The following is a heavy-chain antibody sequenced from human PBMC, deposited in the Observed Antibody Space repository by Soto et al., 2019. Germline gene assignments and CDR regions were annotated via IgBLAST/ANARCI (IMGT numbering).Heavy chain of an antibody. CDR3: ARVADYDFWSGYLPFRYYYYGMDV. D-gene: IGHD3-3*01. V-gene: IGHV3-33*08. CDR2: SWYDGSNR. J-gene: IGHJ6*02. CDR1: GYTFSNYA. Sequence: PGGSLRLSFAACGYTFSNYAMGWVRQAPSKGLEWVAVSWYDGSNRYHADSVKDRFTISRDNSKNTLYLQMNSLRAEDTAVYYCARVADYDFWSGYLPFRYYYYGMDVWGQGTTVTVSS.